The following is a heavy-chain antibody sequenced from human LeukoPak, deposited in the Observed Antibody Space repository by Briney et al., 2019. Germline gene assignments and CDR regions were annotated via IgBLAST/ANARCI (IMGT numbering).Heavy chain of an antibody. D-gene: IGHD6-19*01. CDR2: ISWNSGSI. CDR1: GFTFDDYA. Sequence: GGSLRLSCAASGFTFDDYAMHWVRQAPGKGLEWVSGISWNSGSIGYADSVKGRFTISRDNAKNSLYLQMNSLRAEDTALYYCAKDARYSSGWGYFDYWGQGTLVTVSS. V-gene: IGHV3-9*01. J-gene: IGHJ4*02. CDR3: AKDARYSSGWGYFDY.